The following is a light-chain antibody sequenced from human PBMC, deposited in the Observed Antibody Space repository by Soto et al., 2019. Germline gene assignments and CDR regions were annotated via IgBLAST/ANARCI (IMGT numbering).Light chain of an antibody. CDR1: SSDVGAFNY. J-gene: IGLJ2*01. CDR2: EVT. Sequence: ALTQPASVSGSPGQSITISCAGTSSDVGAFNYVSWYQQHPGKAPKLMIYEVTNRPSGVSNRFSGSKSGNTASLTISGLQAEDDADYYCSSFASSSTLVLFGGGTKLTVL. CDR3: SSFASSSTLVL. V-gene: IGLV2-14*01.